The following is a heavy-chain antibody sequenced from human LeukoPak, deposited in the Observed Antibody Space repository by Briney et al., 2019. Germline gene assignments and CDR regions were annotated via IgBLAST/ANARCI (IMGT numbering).Heavy chain of an antibody. V-gene: IGHV3-30*04. Sequence: PGGSLRLSCAASGFTFSSYAMHWVRQAPGKGLEWVAVISYDGSNKYYADSVKGRFTISRDNSKNTLYLQMNSLRAEDTAAYYCASTYYDFWSGFGSPFDYWGQGTLVTVSS. CDR1: GFTFSSYA. J-gene: IGHJ4*02. CDR2: ISYDGSNK. CDR3: ASTYYDFWSGFGSPFDY. D-gene: IGHD3-3*01.